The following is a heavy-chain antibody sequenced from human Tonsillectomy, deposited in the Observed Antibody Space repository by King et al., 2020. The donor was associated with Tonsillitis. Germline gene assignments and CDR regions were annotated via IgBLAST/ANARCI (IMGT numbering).Heavy chain of an antibody. CDR2: INPNSGGT. J-gene: IGHJ4*02. CDR3: ASGRMAAADTGFFDY. CDR1: GYTFTDYY. Sequence: QLVQSGTEVKKPGASVKVSCKASGYTFTDYYMHWVRQAPGQGLEWMGWINPNSGGTNYAQRFQGWVTMTRDTSISTAYMELSRLTSDDTAVYYCASGRMAAADTGFFDYWGQGTLVIVSS. V-gene: IGHV1-2*04. D-gene: IGHD6-13*01.